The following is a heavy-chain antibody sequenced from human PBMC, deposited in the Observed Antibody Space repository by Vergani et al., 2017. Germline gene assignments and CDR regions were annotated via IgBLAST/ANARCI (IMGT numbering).Heavy chain of an antibody. CDR2: IKQDGSEK. CDR1: GFTFSSYW. Sequence: EVQLVESGGGLVQPGGSLRLSCAASGFTFSSYWMSWVRQAPGKGLEWVANIKQDGSEKYYVDSVKGRFTISRDNAKNSLYLQMNSLRAEDTAVYYCAKEFIAAAGPRGEDYWGQGTLVTVSS. D-gene: IGHD6-13*01. V-gene: IGHV3-7*03. J-gene: IGHJ4*02. CDR3: AKEFIAAAGPRGEDY.